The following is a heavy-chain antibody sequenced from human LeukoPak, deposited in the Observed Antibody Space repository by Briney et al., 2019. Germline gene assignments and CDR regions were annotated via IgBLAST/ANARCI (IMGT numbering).Heavy chain of an antibody. D-gene: IGHD1-26*01. V-gene: IGHV3-48*03. CDR2: ISSSGSTI. J-gene: IGHJ4*02. Sequence: GGSLRLSCAASGFTFSSYEMNWVRQAPGKGLEWVSYISSSGSTIYYADSVKGRFTISRDNAKNSLYLQMNSLRAEDTAVYYCARVWSEDYFDYWGQGTLVTVSS. CDR3: ARVWSEDYFDY. CDR1: GFTFSSYE.